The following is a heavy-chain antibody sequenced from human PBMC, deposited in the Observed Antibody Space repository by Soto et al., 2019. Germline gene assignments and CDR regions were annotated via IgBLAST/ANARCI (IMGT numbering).Heavy chain of an antibody. Sequence: GASVKVSCKASGYTFTSYDINWVRQATGQGLEWMGWMNPNSGNTGYAQKFQGRVTMTRNTSISTAYMELSSLRSEDTAVYYCARGPGXLEWLLYRWHYYYGMDVWGQGTTVTVSS. V-gene: IGHV1-8*01. CDR1: GYTFTSYD. CDR2: MNPNSGNT. CDR3: ARGPGXLEWLLYRWHYYYGMDV. D-gene: IGHD3-3*01. J-gene: IGHJ6*02.